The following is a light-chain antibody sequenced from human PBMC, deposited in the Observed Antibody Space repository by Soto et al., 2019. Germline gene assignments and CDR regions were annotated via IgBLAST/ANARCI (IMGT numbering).Light chain of an antibody. CDR1: QSVGSN. Sequence: EIVMTQSPATLSVSPGERATLSCRASQSVGSNLAWSQQKPGQAPRLLIYGASTRATGIPARFSGSGSGTEFTLTISCLQSEDFALYFCQQYNNWPPDRTFGQGTKVEIK. CDR2: GAS. J-gene: IGKJ1*01. CDR3: QQYNNWPPDRT. V-gene: IGKV3-15*01.